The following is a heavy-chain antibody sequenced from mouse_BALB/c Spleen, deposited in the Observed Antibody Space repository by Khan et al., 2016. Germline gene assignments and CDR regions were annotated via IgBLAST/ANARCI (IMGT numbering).Heavy chain of an antibody. J-gene: IGHJ3*01. Sequence: QMQLEESGPGLVAPSQSLSITCTVAGFSLTGYGVNWVRQPPGKGPEWLGKIWVDGRTDYNSALKSRVSISKDNSKSQVVLKMNSLQTDDTANYYCSRDYDGFAYWGQGTLVIVSA. CDR1: GFSLTGYG. CDR2: IWVDGRT. CDR3: SRDYDGFAY. V-gene: IGHV2-6-7*01. D-gene: IGHD2-12*01.